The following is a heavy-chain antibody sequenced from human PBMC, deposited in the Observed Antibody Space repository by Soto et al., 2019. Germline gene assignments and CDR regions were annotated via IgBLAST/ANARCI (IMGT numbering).Heavy chain of an antibody. D-gene: IGHD3-9*01. J-gene: IGHJ6*02. CDR1: GYTFTSYG. V-gene: IGHV1-18*01. CDR3: ARLNPYYDILTGDYYGMDV. CDR2: ISAYNGNT. Sequence: AAVKVSCKASGYTFTSYGISCVRQAPGQGLEWMGWISAYNGNTNYAQKLQGRVTMTTDTSTSTAYMELRSLRSDDTAVYYCARLNPYYDILTGDYYGMDVWGQGTTVTVSS.